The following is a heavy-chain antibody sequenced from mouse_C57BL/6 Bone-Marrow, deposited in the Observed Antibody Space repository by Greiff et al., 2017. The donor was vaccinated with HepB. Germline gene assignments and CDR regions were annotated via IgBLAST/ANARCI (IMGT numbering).Heavy chain of an antibody. CDR3: ARYDSNYGGGDY. CDR2: IYPRSGNT. V-gene: IGHV1-81*01. Sequence: VKLVESGAELARPGASVKLSCKASGYTFTSYGISWVKQRTGQGLEWIGEIYPRSGNTYYNEKFKGKATLTADKSSSTAYMELRSLTSEDSAVYFCARYDSNYGGGDYWGQGTTLTVSS. J-gene: IGHJ2*01. CDR1: GYTFTSYG. D-gene: IGHD2-5*01.